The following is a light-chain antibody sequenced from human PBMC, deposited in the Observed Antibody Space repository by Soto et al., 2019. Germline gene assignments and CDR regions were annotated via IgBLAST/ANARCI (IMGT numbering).Light chain of an antibody. J-gene: IGKJ1*01. CDR1: QSVSSN. V-gene: IGKV3-15*01. CDR3: QQYNNWPRGT. CDR2: GAS. Sequence: IVMTQSPATLSVSPGERATLSCRAGQSVSSNLAWYQQKPGQAPRLLIYGASTRATGIPARFSGSGSGTEFTLTISSLQSEDFAVYYCQQYNNWPRGTFGQWTKVDIX.